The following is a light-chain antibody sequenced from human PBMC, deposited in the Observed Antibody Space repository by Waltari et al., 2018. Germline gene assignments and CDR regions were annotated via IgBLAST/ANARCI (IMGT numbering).Light chain of an antibody. Sequence: SYDLTQPLSVSVALGQTARIPCEGKNIGNENVHWYQRKPGQAPVLVIYRDSNRPTGIPERFSGSNSGNTATLTISRAQAGDEADYYCQVWDSSTGVFGGGTKLTVL. J-gene: IGLJ3*02. CDR1: NIGNEN. CDR2: RDS. CDR3: QVWDSSTGV. V-gene: IGLV3-9*01.